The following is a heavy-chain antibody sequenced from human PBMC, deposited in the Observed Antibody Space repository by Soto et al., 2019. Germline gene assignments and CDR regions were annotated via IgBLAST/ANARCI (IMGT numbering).Heavy chain of an antibody. CDR1: GGSFSDYY. V-gene: IGHV4-34*01. D-gene: IGHD3-9*01. J-gene: IGHJ4*02. CDR2: INHSGTT. Sequence: QVQLRQWGAGLLKPSETLSLTCAVFGGSFSDYYWTWIRQPPGKGLEWIGEINHSGTTSYNPSLNSRLTIALDTSNNHFSLKLSSVTAADTAVYYCARKPIYHFVAGYYSVDYWGQGTLVTVSS. CDR3: ARKPIYHFVAGYYSVDY.